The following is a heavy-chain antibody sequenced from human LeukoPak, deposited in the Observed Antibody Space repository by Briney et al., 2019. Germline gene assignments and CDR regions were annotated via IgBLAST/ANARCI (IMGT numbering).Heavy chain of an antibody. CDR3: ATYYYDSSGAIFDY. D-gene: IGHD3-22*01. CDR2: IYYSGST. J-gene: IGHJ4*02. Sequence: SETLSPTCTVSGGSISSSSYYWGWIRQPPGKGLEWIGSIYYSGSTYYNPSLKSRVTTSVDTSKNQFSLKLSSVTAADTAVYYCATYYYDSSGAIFDYWGQGTLVTVSS. CDR1: GGSISSSSYY. V-gene: IGHV4-39*07.